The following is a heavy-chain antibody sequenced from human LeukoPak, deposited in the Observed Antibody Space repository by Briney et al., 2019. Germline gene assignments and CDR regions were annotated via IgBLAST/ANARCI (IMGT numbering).Heavy chain of an antibody. CDR1: GYTFTSYD. Sequence: ASVKVSCKASGYTFTSYDINWVRQATGQGLEWMGWMNPNSGNTGYVQKFQGRVTITRNTSISTAYMGLSSLRSEDTAVYYCARQPRGYSYGSFDYWGQGTLVTVSS. J-gene: IGHJ4*02. V-gene: IGHV1-8*03. CDR3: ARQPRGYSYGSFDY. CDR2: MNPNSGNT. D-gene: IGHD5-18*01.